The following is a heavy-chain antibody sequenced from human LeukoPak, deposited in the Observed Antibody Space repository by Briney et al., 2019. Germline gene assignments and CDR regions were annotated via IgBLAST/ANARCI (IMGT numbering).Heavy chain of an antibody. V-gene: IGHV3-21*01. D-gene: IGHD3-10*01. CDR3: ARNYYGSGSYYY. CDR1: GFTFSSYS. CDR2: ISSSSSYI. J-gene: IGHJ4*02. Sequence: GGSLRLSCAASGFTFSSYSMNWVRQAPGKGLEWVSSISSSSSYIYYADSVKGRFTISRDNAKNSLYLQMNSLRAGDTAVYYCARNYYGSGSYYYWGQGTLVTVSS.